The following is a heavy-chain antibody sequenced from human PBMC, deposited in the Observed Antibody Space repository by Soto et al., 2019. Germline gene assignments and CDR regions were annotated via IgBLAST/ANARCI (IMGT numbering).Heavy chain of an antibody. V-gene: IGHV1-69*12. J-gene: IGHJ2*01. CDR1: GGTFSSYA. D-gene: IGHD6-13*01. Sequence: QVQLVQSGAEVKKPGSSVKVSCKASGGTFSSYAISWVRQAPGQGLEWMGGIIPIFGTANYAQKFQGRVTXXAXEXXSTAYMELSSLRSEDTALYYCARRAADGSAGPFDLWGRGALVTVSS. CDR2: IIPIFGTA. CDR3: ARRAADGSAGPFDL.